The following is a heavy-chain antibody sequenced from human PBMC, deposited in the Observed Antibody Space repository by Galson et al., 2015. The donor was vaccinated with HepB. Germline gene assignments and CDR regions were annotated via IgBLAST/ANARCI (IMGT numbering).Heavy chain of an antibody. CDR3: AKDIGGAAGTFYYYGMDV. CDR2: ISWNSGSI. J-gene: IGHJ6*02. Sequence: SLRLSCAASGFTFDDYAMHWVRQAPGKGLEWVSGISWNSGSIGYADSVKGRFTISRDNAKNSLYLQMNSLRAEDTALYYCAKDIGGAAGTFYYYGMDVWGQGTTVTVSS. CDR1: GFTFDDYA. D-gene: IGHD6-13*01. V-gene: IGHV3-9*01.